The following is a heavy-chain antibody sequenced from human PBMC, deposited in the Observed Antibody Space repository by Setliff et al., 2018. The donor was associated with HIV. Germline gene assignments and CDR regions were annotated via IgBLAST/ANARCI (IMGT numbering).Heavy chain of an antibody. CDR2: ISSSSSTI. J-gene: IGHJ1*01. D-gene: IGHD3-22*01. CDR1: GFSFSIYS. CDR3: ARDPSGYDSSGYPQYFQH. V-gene: IGHV3-48*01. Sequence: GGSLRLSCVASGFSFSIYSMNWVRQAPGKGLEWVSYISSSSSTIYYADSVKGRFTISRDNSKNTLYLQMNSLRAEDTAVYYCARDPSGYDSSGYPQYFQHWGQGTLVTV.